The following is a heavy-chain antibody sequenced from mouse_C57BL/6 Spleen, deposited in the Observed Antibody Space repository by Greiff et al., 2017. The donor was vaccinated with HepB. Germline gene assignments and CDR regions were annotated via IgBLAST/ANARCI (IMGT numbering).Heavy chain of an antibody. CDR2: IDPEDGDT. J-gene: IGHJ1*03. CDR3: TIPFILRSHDWYFDD. D-gene: IGHD1-1*01. Sequence: EVQLQQSGAELVRPGASVKLSCTASGFNIKDYYMHWVKQRPEQGLEWIGRIDPEDGDTEYAPKFQGKATMTADTSSNTAYLQLSSLTSEDTAVYYCTIPFILRSHDWYFDDWGTGTTVTVSS. V-gene: IGHV14-1*01. CDR1: GFNIKDYY.